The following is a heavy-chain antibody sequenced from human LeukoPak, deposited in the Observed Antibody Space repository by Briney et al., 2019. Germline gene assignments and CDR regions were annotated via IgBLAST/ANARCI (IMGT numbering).Heavy chain of an antibody. Sequence: GGSLRLSCAASGFTFSSYAVSWVRQAPGKGLEWVSAISGSGGSTYYADSVKGRFTISRDNSKNTLYLQMNSLRAEDTAVYYCAKGRMVRGVIMSYWGQGTLVTVSS. CDR2: ISGSGGST. V-gene: IGHV3-23*01. D-gene: IGHD3-10*01. J-gene: IGHJ4*02. CDR3: AKGRMVRGVIMSY. CDR1: GFTFSSYA.